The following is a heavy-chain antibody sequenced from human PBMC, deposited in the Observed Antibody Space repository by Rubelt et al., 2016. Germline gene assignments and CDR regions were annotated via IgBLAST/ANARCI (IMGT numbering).Heavy chain of an antibody. D-gene: IGHD3-22*01. Sequence: QLQLQESGPGLVKPSETLSLTCTVSGGSIISSSYYWGWIRQPPGKGLERIGSIYYSGSTNYNPSLKSRVTISVDTSKNQFSLMLNSVTAADSAVYYCARPAGPSYYYYFDYWGQGILVTVSS. CDR2: IYYSGST. V-gene: IGHV4-39*01. CDR1: GGSIISSSYY. J-gene: IGHJ4*02. CDR3: ARPAGPSYYYYFDY.